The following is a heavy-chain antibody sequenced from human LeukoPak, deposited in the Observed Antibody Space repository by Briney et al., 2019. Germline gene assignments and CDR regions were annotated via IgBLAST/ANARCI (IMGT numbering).Heavy chain of an antibody. D-gene: IGHD6-13*01. CDR1: GYSFTSYW. Sequence: GESLKISCKGSGYSFTSYWIGWVRQMPGKGLEWTGIIYPGDSDTRYSPSFQGQVTISADKSISTAYLQWSSLKASDTAMYYCARHVRIGGAAAGTLGYWGQGTLVTVSS. J-gene: IGHJ4*02. V-gene: IGHV5-51*01. CDR2: IYPGDSDT. CDR3: ARHVRIGGAAAGTLGY.